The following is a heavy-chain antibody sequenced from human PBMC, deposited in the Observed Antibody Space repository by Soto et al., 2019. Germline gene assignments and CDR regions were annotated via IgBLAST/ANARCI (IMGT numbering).Heavy chain of an antibody. CDR1: GYTFTRYT. J-gene: IGHJ5*02. CDR2: INPDNGNT. V-gene: IGHV1-3*01. Sequence: AASVKVSFKASGYTFTRYTMNWLRQAPGQRLEWMGWINPDNGNTKSSQKFQDRVIITRDTSASTAYMDLSSLRSEDTAVYYCARGIATGQLDPWGQGTLVTVSS. D-gene: IGHD2-15*01. CDR3: ARGIATGQLDP.